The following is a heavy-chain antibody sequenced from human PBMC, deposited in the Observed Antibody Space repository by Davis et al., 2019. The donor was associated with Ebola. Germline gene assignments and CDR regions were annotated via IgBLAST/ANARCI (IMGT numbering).Heavy chain of an antibody. J-gene: IGHJ4*02. CDR1: GFTFSDYY. CDR2: ISSSGSTI. Sequence: GESLKISCAASGFTFSDYYMSWIRQAPGKGLEWVSYISSSGSTIYYADSVKGRFTISRDNAKNSLYLQMNSLRAEDTAVYYCARGRGSDWYEAWVDYWGQGTLVTVSS. D-gene: IGHD6-19*01. V-gene: IGHV3-11*01. CDR3: ARGRGSDWYEAWVDY.